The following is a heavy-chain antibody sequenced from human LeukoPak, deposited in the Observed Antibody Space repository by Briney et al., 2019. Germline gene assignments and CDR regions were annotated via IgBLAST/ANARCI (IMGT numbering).Heavy chain of an antibody. J-gene: IGHJ4*02. V-gene: IGHV4-31*03. CDR1: GGSISSGGYY. Sequence: SQTLSLTCTVSGGSISSGGYYWSWIRQHPGKGLEWIGYIYYSGSTYYNPSLKSRVTLSVDTSKNQFSLKLSSVTAADTAVYYCARIPNQSKYSIGNYWGQGTLVTVSS. D-gene: IGHD1-14*01. CDR2: IYYSGST. CDR3: ARIPNQSKYSIGNY.